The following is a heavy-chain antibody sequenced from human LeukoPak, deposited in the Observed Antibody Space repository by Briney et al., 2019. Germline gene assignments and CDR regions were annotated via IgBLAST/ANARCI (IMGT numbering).Heavy chain of an antibody. D-gene: IGHD6-13*01. V-gene: IGHV1-18*01. J-gene: IGHJ4*02. CDR1: GYTFTSYG. CDR2: ISAYNGNT. Sequence: ASVKVSCKASGYTFTSYGISWVRQAPGQGLEWMGWISAYNGNTNYAQKLQGRVTMTTDTSTSTAYMELRSLRSDDTAVYYCARDIRPGIAAAGTSSLAYWGQGTLVTVSS. CDR3: ARDIRPGIAAAGTSSLAY.